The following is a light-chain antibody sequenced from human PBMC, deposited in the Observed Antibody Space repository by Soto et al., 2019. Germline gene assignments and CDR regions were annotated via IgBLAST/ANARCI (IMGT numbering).Light chain of an antibody. CDR2: LDSDGSH. CDR3: QTWGTGIHVV. J-gene: IGLJ2*01. V-gene: IGLV4-69*01. CDR1: SGHSSYA. Sequence: QSVLTQSPSASASLGASVKLTCTLSSGHSSYAIAWHQQQPEKGPRYLMKLDSDGSHTKGDAIPDRFSGSSSGAERYLTISSLQSEDEGDYCGQTWGTGIHVVFGGGTKLTVL.